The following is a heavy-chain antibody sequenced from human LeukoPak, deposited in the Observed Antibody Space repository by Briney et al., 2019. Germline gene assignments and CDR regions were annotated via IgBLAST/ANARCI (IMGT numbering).Heavy chain of an antibody. Sequence: GGSLRLSCAASGFTFSSYGMHWVRQAPGKGLEWVAVIWYDGSNKYYADSVKGRFTISRDNSKNTLYLQMDSLRSDDTAVYYCARDGGYCSGGSCLWYFDYWGQGTLVTVSS. V-gene: IGHV3-33*01. CDR1: GFTFSSYG. CDR3: ARDGGYCSGGSCLWYFDY. CDR2: IWYDGSNK. J-gene: IGHJ4*02. D-gene: IGHD2-15*01.